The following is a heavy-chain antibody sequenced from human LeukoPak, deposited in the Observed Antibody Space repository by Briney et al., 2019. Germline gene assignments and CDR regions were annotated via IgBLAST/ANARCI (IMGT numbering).Heavy chain of an antibody. D-gene: IGHD6-6*01. CDR3: AKEFDQYSSSSGPLYYYYYMDV. Sequence: GGSLRLSCAASGFTFSSYGMHWVRQAPGKGLEWVAFIRYDGSNKYYADSVKGRFTISRDNSKNTLYLQMNSLRAEDTAVYNCAKEFDQYSSSSGPLYYYYYMDVWGKGTTVTVSS. CDR1: GFTFSSYG. V-gene: IGHV3-30*02. CDR2: IRYDGSNK. J-gene: IGHJ6*03.